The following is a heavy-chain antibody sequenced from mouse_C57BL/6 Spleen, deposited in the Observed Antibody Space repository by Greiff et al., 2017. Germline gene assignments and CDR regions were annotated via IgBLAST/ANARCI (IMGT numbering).Heavy chain of an antibody. CDR2: ISDGGSYT. D-gene: IGHD1-1*01. V-gene: IGHV5-4*03. CDR1: GFTFSSYA. Sequence: EVKLMESGGGLVKPGGSLKLSCAASGFTFSSYAMSWVRQTPEKRLEWVATISDGGSYTYYPDNVKGRFTISRDNAKNNLYLQMSHLKSEDTAMYYCARGITTVVEFDYWGQGTTLTVSS. CDR3: ARGITTVVEFDY. J-gene: IGHJ2*01.